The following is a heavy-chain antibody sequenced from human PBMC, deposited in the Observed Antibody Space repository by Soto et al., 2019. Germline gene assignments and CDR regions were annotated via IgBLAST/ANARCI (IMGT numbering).Heavy chain of an antibody. CDR1: VYTFTSYG. Sequence: QVHLVQSGAEVKKPGASVKVSCKASVYTFTSYGITWVRQAPGQGLEWLGCISAHNGNTDYAQRLQGRVIVTRYTSTSTAYMELRRLISDDTAVYYCARGRYGDYWGQGALVTVSS. D-gene: IGHD1-1*01. V-gene: IGHV1-18*01. CDR3: ARGRYGDY. CDR2: ISAHNGNT. J-gene: IGHJ4*02.